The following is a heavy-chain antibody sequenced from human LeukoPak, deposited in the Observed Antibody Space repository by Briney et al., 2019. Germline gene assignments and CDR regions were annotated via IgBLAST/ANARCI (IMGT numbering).Heavy chain of an antibody. Sequence: GGSLRLSCAASGFTFSDYYMSWIRQAPGKGLEWVSYISSSGSTIYYADSVKGRFTISRDNAKNSLYLQMNSLRAEDTAVYYCARSAGGYEDYYYYYGMDVWGQGTTVTVSS. CDR3: ARSAGGYEDYYYYYGMDV. D-gene: IGHD5-12*01. V-gene: IGHV3-11*01. J-gene: IGHJ6*02. CDR2: ISSSGSTI. CDR1: GFTFSDYY.